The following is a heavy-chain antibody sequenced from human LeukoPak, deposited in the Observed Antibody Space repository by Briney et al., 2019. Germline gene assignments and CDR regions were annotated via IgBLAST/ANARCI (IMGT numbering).Heavy chain of an antibody. J-gene: IGHJ4*02. CDR3: AKYASGTMRDY. D-gene: IGHD3-10*01. V-gene: IGHV4-39*01. Sequence: SETLSLTCAVSVASISTVCYYWGWIRQSPEKGLEWIGKVDYRGITQYDPSLKSRVIMSLDTSKNQFSLILSSVTAADTAMYYCAKYASGTMRDYWGQGTLVTVSP. CDR2: VDYRGIT. CDR1: VASISTVCYY.